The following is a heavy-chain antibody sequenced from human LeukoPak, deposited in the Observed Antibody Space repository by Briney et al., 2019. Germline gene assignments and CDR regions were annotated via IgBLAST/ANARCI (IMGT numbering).Heavy chain of an antibody. V-gene: IGHV1-69*01. CDR2: IIPIFGTA. CDR1: GGTFSSYA. CDR3: ARDRRDRDGYNSWFDP. D-gene: IGHD5-24*01. J-gene: IGHJ5*02. Sequence: ASVKVSCKASGGTFSSYAISWVRQAPGQGLEWMGGIIPIFGTANYAQKFQGRVTITADESTSTAYMELSSLRSEDTAVYYCARDRRDRDGYNSWFDPWGQGTLVTVSS.